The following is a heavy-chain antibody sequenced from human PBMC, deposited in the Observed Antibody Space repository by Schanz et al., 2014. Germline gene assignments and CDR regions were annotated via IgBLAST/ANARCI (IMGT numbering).Heavy chain of an antibody. V-gene: IGHV3-11*01. Sequence: VQLVESGGGLVKPGGSLRLSCAASGFIFNDYYMNWIRQAPGKGLEWLSYISRDGTTSYYADSVKGRFTISRDNAKNSLFLQMNSLRAEDTAKYYCARGNYGMDVWGQGTTVTVSS. CDR1: GFIFNDYY. J-gene: IGHJ6*02. CDR2: ISRDGTTS. CDR3: ARGNYGMDV.